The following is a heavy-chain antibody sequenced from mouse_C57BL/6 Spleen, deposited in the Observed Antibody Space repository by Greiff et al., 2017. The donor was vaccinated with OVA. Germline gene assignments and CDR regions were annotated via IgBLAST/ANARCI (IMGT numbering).Heavy chain of an antibody. Sequence: EVHLVESGEGLVKPGGSLKLSCAASGFTFSSYAMSWVRQTPEKRLEWVAYISSGGDYIYYADTVKGRFTISRDNARNTLYLQMSSLKSEDTAMYYCTRDIHYYGSSYDYFDYWGQGTTLTVSS. CDR3: TRDIHYYGSSYDYFDY. D-gene: IGHD1-1*01. CDR1: GFTFSSYA. CDR2: ISSGGDYI. V-gene: IGHV5-9-1*02. J-gene: IGHJ2*01.